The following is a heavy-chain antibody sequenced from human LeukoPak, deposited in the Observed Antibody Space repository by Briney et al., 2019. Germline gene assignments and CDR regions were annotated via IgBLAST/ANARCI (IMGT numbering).Heavy chain of an antibody. CDR3: ASSALKY. V-gene: IGHV3-53*01. CDR1: GFTVSNSY. J-gene: IGHJ4*02. CDR2: IYSDGGT. Sequence: GGSLRLSCVASGFTVSNSYMSWVRQAPGKGLEWVSVIYSDGGTFYSDSVKGRFTISRDNAKNTLYLQMNSLRAEDTAVYYCASSALKYWGQGTLVTVSS.